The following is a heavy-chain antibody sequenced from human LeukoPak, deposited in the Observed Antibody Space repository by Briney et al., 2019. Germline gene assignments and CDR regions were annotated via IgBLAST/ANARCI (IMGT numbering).Heavy chain of an antibody. D-gene: IGHD3-10*01. J-gene: IGHJ6*03. CDR2: IRYDGTNK. Sequence: GGSLRLSCAGSGFTFSSYGMHWVRQAPGKGLEWVAFIRYDGTNKFYADSVKGRFTISRDISKNTLYLQVNSLRAEDTAVYYCARDKSRITMVRGGYNYYYYMDVWGKGTTVTVSS. CDR3: ARDKSRITMVRGGYNYYYYMDV. V-gene: IGHV3-30*02. CDR1: GFTFSSYG.